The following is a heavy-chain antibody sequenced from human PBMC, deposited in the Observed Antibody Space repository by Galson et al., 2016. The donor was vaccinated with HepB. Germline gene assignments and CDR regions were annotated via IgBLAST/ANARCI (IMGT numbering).Heavy chain of an antibody. CDR2: LLPIFVTP. V-gene: IGHV1-69*13. Sequence: SVKVSCKASGGTFSSFAVTWVRQAPGQGLEWMGGLLPIFVTPTYAQRFQGRVTITADQSAATAYMELSSLSSDDTAVYYCATGTVSMIEGGFWLLDSWGQGTLVSVSS. J-gene: IGHJ4*02. D-gene: IGHD3-16*01. CDR3: ATGTVSMIEGGFWLLDS. CDR1: GGTFSSFA.